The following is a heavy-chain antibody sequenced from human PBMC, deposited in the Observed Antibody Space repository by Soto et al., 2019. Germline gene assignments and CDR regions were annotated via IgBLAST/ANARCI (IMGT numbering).Heavy chain of an antibody. CDR3: ARDRIRDSTQIGAFDI. D-gene: IGHD2-2*01. Sequence: EVQLVESGGGLVQPGGSLRLSCAASGFTVSSNYMNWVRQAPGKGLEWVSLIYSGGSTYYADSVKGRFTISRHNSKNTLYLQMNSLRAEDTAVYYCARDRIRDSTQIGAFDIWGQGTMVTVSS. CDR1: GFTVSSNY. CDR2: IYSGGST. J-gene: IGHJ3*02. V-gene: IGHV3-53*04.